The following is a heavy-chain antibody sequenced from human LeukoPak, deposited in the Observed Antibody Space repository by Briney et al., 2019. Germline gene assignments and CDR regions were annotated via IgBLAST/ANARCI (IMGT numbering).Heavy chain of an antibody. CDR3: ARDSFDSSGYYYYY. Sequence: GGSLRLSCAASGFTFSDYYMSWIRQAPGKGLEWVSYISSSGSTIYYADSVKGRFTISRDNAKNSLYLQMNSLRAEDTAVCYCARDSFDSSGYYYYYWGQGTLVTVSS. CDR2: ISSSGSTI. D-gene: IGHD3-22*01. J-gene: IGHJ4*02. V-gene: IGHV3-11*01. CDR1: GFTFSDYY.